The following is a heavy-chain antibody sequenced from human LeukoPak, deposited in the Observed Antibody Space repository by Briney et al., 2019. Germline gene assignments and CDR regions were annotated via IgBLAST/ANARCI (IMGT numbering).Heavy chain of an antibody. CDR2: IYTSGSP. J-gene: IGHJ4*02. D-gene: IGHD2-15*01. CDR1: GDSISRGSYS. CDR3: ARILQAATLDY. Sequence: KSSETLSLTCTVSGDSISRGSYSWSWIRQPAGKGLEWIGLIYTSGSPNYNPSLKSRVAISVDTSNNQFSLKLSSVTAADTAVYYCARILQAATLDYWGQGTLVTVSS. V-gene: IGHV4-61*02.